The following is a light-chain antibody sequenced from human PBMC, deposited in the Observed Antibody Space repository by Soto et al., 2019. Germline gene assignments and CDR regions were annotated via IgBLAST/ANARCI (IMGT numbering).Light chain of an antibody. Sequence: QSALTQPPCASGSPGQSVTISCTGTSSDVGGYDYVSWYQQHPGKAPKLMMFEVSKRPSGVPDRFSGSKFGNTASLTVSGLQDEDEADYYCASYGGNDNLLFGGGTKVTVL. J-gene: IGLJ2*01. CDR2: EVS. CDR3: ASYGGNDNLL. V-gene: IGLV2-8*01. CDR1: SSDVGGYDY.